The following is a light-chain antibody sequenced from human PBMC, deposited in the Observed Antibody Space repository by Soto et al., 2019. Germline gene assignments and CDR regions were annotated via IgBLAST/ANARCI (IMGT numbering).Light chain of an antibody. J-gene: IGKJ1*01. Sequence: EVVLTQSPGTLSLSPGERAILSCRASQSVSASYLAWYQQKPGQAPRLLIYGASTRASGIPDRFSGSGSGTDFTLTIRRLEPEDFAVYYCQQYDSSPRTFGQGTKVEIK. CDR2: GAS. CDR3: QQYDSSPRT. CDR1: QSVSASY. V-gene: IGKV3-20*01.